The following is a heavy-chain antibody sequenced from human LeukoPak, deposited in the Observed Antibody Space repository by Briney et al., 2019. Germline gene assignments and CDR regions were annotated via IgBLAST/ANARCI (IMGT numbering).Heavy chain of an antibody. CDR1: GFTFSSHG. V-gene: IGHV3-30*03. CDR2: ISSDGSNK. CDR3: ATVKQQQLVLGPFDY. J-gene: IGHJ4*02. D-gene: IGHD6-13*01. Sequence: GGPLRLSCAASGFTFSSHGMHWVRQAPGKGLEWVAVISSDGSNKYYADSVKGRFTISRDNAKNSLYLQMNSLRAEDTAVYYCATVKQQQLVLGPFDYWGQGALVTVSS.